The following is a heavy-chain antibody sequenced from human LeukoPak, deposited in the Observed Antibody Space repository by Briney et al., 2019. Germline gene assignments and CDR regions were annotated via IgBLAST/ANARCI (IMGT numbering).Heavy chain of an antibody. CDR1: GYTVTSYA. V-gene: IGHV1-3*01. CDR2: INAGNGDT. D-gene: IGHD2-2*01. Sequence: ASVKLSCKTSGYTVTSYAMHWVRQAPGQRLEWMGGINAGNGDTKYSQKFQGRVTINSDTSATTAYMELSSLRSEDTAVYYCARGKRILPAASRGYYYYYMDVWGKGTTVTVSS. CDR3: ARGKRILPAASRGYYYYYMDV. J-gene: IGHJ6*03.